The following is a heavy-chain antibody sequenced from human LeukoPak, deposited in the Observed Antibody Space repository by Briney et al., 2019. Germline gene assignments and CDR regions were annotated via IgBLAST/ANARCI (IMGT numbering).Heavy chain of an antibody. V-gene: IGHV3-7*01. CDR1: GFTFSSYW. CDR3: ARGVDYYDSSGYLFDY. J-gene: IGHJ4*02. D-gene: IGHD3-22*01. CDR2: IKQDGSEK. Sequence: GGSLRLSCAASGFTFSSYWMSWVRQAPGKGLEWVANIKQDGSEKYYVDSVKGRFTISRDNSKNTLYLQMNSLRAEDTAVYYCARGVDYYDSSGYLFDYWGQGTLVTVSS.